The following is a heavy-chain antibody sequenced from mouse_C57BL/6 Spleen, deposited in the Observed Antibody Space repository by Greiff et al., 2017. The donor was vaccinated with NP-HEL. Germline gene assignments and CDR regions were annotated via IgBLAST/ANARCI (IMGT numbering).Heavy chain of an antibody. D-gene: IGHD2-5*01. CDR3: ARDGAYYSNYVGYFDV. V-gene: IGHV5-16*01. J-gene: IGHJ1*03. Sequence: EVKLMESEGGLVQPGSSMKLSCTASGFTFSDYYMAWVRQVPEKGLEWVANINYDGSSTYYLDSLKSRFIISRDNAKNILYLQMSSLKSEDTATYYCARDGAYYSNYVGYFDVWGTGTTVTVSS. CDR2: INYDGSST. CDR1: GFTFSDYY.